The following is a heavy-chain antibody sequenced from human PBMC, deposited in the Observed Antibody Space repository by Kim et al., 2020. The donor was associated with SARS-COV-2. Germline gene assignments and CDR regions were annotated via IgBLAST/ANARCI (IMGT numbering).Heavy chain of an antibody. CDR3: VKDRGGIVVVTALFGY. D-gene: IGHD2-21*02. CDR2: ISSNGGST. Sequence: GGSLRLSCSASGFTFSSYAMHWVRQAPGKGLEYVSAISSNGGSTYYADSVKGRFTISRDNSKNTLYLQMSSLRAEDTAVYYCVKDRGGIVVVTALFGYWGQGTLVTVSS. V-gene: IGHV3-64D*09. CDR1: GFTFSSYA. J-gene: IGHJ4*02.